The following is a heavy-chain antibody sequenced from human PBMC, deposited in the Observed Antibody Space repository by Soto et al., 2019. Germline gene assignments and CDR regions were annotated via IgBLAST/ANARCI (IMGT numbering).Heavy chain of an antibody. CDR1: GFSLSNARMG. CDR3: ARIRIEMATSYYFDY. D-gene: IGHD5-12*01. Sequence: SGPTLVNPTETLTLTCTVSGFSLSNARMGVSWIRQPPGKALEWLAHIFSNDEKSYSTSLKSRLTISKDTSKSQVVPTMTNMDPVDTATYYCARIRIEMATSYYFDYWGQGTLVTVSS. V-gene: IGHV2-26*01. J-gene: IGHJ4*02. CDR2: IFSNDEK.